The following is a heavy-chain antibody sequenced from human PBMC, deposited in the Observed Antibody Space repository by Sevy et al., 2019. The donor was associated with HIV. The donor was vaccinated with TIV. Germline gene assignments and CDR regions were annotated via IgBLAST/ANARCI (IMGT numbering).Heavy chain of an antibody. J-gene: IGHJ5*02. CDR3: ARSSGYCSGGSCYSWGWFDP. Sequence: GESLKISCKGSGYSFTSYWIGWVRQMPGKGLEWMGIIYPGDSDTRYSPSFQGQVTISADKSISTAYLQWSSLKASDTAMYYCARSSGYCSGGSCYSWGWFDPWGQGTLVTVSS. D-gene: IGHD2-15*01. CDR2: IYPGDSDT. CDR1: GYSFTSYW. V-gene: IGHV5-51*01.